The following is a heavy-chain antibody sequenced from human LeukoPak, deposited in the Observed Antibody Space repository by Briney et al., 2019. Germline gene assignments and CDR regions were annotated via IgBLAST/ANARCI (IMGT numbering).Heavy chain of an antibody. D-gene: IGHD5-18*01. CDR2: ISSSSSYI. Sequence: GGSLRLSCAASGFTFSSYSMNWVRRAPGKGLEGASSISSSSSYIYYADSVKGRFTISRDNAKNSLYLQMNSLRAEDTAVYYCARERVGYSYGATCFDYWGQGTLVTVSS. J-gene: IGHJ4*02. CDR1: GFTFSSYS. V-gene: IGHV3-21*01. CDR3: ARERVGYSYGATCFDY.